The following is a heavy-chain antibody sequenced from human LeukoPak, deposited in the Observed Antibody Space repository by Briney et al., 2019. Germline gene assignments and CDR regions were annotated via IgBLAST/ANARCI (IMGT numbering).Heavy chain of an antibody. CDR2: ISAYNGNT. CDR1: GYTFTSYG. Sequence: ASVKVSCKPSGYTFTSYGINWVRQAPGQGLEWMGWISAYNGNTNYAQKLQGRVTMTTDTSTSTAYMELRSLRSDDTAVYYCARGGDRTPRYGMDVWGQGTTVTVSS. J-gene: IGHJ6*02. CDR3: ARGGDRTPRYGMDV. V-gene: IGHV1-18*01. D-gene: IGHD4-17*01.